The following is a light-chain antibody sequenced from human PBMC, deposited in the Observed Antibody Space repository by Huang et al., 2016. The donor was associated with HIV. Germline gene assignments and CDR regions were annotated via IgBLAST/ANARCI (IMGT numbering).Light chain of an antibody. CDR2: DAS. CDR3: QQRSNFFT. Sequence: EIVLTQSPATLSLSPGERATLSCRASQSVSNYVVWYQQKPGQAPRLLIYDASNRATGIPARFSGSGSETDFTLTISSLEPEDFAVYYCQQRSNFFTFGPGTKVDIK. V-gene: IGKV3-11*01. J-gene: IGKJ3*01. CDR1: QSVSNY.